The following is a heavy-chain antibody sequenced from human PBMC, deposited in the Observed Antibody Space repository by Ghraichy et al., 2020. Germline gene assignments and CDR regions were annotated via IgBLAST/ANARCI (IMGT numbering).Heavy chain of an antibody. D-gene: IGHD2-21*01. J-gene: IGHJ3*02. Sequence: GGSLRLSCVGSGFAVSIKRMSWVRQAPGKGLEWVSAIYSGGTTDYEDSVKGRFTFSRDNSKNTVYLQMNSLRVDDTAVYYCARDLWAFDIWCQGTLVTVSS. V-gene: IGHV3-53*01. CDR1: GFAVSIKR. CDR3: ARDLWAFDI. CDR2: IYSGGTT.